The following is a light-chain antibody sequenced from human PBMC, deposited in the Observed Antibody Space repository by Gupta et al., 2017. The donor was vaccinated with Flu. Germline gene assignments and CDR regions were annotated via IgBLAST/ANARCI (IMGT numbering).Light chain of an antibody. Sequence: QSALTQPASVSGSPGQSITISCTGTSSDFGGYKYVSWYQQYPGKAPKLMIYEVSNRPSGVSNRFSGSKSGNTASLTISGLQAEDEADYYCSSYTSSSTLEVVFGGGTKLTVL. CDR2: EVS. J-gene: IGLJ2*01. V-gene: IGLV2-14*01. CDR1: SSDFGGYKY. CDR3: SSYTSSSTLEVV.